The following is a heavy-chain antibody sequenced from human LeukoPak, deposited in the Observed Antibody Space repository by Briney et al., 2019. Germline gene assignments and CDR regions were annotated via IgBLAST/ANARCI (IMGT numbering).Heavy chain of an antibody. CDR1: GFTFTSYT. J-gene: IGHJ5*02. D-gene: IGHD5/OR15-5a*01. CDR2: ISSGSSYI. Sequence: PGGSLRLSCAASGFTFTSYTMNWVRQAPGKGLEWVSSISSGSSYIYYADSMKGRFTISRDNAKNSLYLQMHSLRAEDTAVYYCARTGGGDLRSGWFDPWGQGTLVTVSS. V-gene: IGHV3-21*01. CDR3: ARTGGGDLRSGWFDP.